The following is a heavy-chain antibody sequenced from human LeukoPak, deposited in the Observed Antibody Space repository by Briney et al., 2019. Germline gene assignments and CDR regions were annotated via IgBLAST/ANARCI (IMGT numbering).Heavy chain of an antibody. V-gene: IGHV3-30*03. CDR2: ISYDGSNK. D-gene: IGHD1-1*01. CDR1: GFIYSSYG. CDR3: ARDFVSGHRTTGTTGVDY. Sequence: GGSLRLSRAASGFIYSSYGMHWVRQAPGKGLEWVAVISYDGSNKYYADSVKGRFTISRDNAKNSLYLQMNSLRAEDTAVYYCARDFVSGHRTTGTTGVDYWGQGTLVTVSS. J-gene: IGHJ4*02.